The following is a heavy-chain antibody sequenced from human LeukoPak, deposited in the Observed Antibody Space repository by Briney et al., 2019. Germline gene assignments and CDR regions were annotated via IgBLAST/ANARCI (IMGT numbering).Heavy chain of an antibody. CDR2: ISSSGSTI. CDR1: GFAFSSYE. J-gene: IGHJ4*02. CDR3: ARDSGYEIDIDY. D-gene: IGHD5-12*01. V-gene: IGHV3-48*03. Sequence: GGSLRLSCAASGFAFSSYEMNWVRQAPGKGLEWVSYISSSGSTIYYADPVKGRFTISRDNAKNPLYLQMNSLRAEDTAVYYCARDSGYEIDIDYWGQGTLVTVSS.